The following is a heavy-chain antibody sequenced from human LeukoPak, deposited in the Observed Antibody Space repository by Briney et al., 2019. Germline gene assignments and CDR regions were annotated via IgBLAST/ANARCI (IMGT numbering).Heavy chain of an antibody. CDR1: GDSVSSNSVT. CDR3: ARRLTQYDCFDP. CDR2: TYYRSTWYN. J-gene: IGHJ5*02. D-gene: IGHD2-2*01. V-gene: IGHV6-1*01. Sequence: SQTLSLTCAISGDSVSSNSVTWNWIRQSPSRGLEWLGRTYYRSTWYNDYAVSVRSRITVNPDTSENQFSLHLNSVTPEDTAVYYCARRLTQYDCFDPWGQGILVTVSS.